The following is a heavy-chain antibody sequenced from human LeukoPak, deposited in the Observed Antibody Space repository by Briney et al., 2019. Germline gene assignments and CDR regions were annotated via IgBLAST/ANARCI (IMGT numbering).Heavy chain of an antibody. V-gene: IGHV4-39*01. J-gene: IGHJ4*02. CDR2: IYYSGTT. Sequence: PSETLSLTCTVSGGSISSNSYYWGWIRQPPGKGLEWIGTIYYSGTTYYNPSLKSRVPISVDTSKNQFSLKLTSVTAADTAVYYCARHSGSFYGQYDYWGQGTLVTVSS. CDR1: GGSISSNSYY. D-gene: IGHD1-26*01. CDR3: ARHSGSFYGQYDY.